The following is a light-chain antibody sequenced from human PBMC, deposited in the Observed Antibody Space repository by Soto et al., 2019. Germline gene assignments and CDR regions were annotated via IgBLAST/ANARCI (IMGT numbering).Light chain of an antibody. CDR3: QQSYSTPNT. CDR1: QSISSY. V-gene: IGKV1-39*01. Sequence: DIQMTQSPSSLSASVGDRVTITCRASQSISSYLNWYHQKPGKAPKLLIYAASSLQSGVPSRFSRSGSETDFTLTISSLHPEDSATYYCQQSYSTPNTFGQGTRLEI. CDR2: AAS. J-gene: IGKJ2*01.